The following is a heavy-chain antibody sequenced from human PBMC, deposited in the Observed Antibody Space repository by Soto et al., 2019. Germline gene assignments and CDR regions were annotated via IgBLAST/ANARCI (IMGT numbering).Heavy chain of an antibody. J-gene: IGHJ4*02. D-gene: IGHD2-15*01. Sequence: GGSLRLSCAASGFTFSSNGMHWVRQAPGKGLEWLAVISYDGSNKFHADSVKGRFTISRDNSKSTLYLQLNSLRVEDTAVYYCAKGEVAAIAYYLDSWGQGTLVTVS. CDR1: GFTFSSNG. V-gene: IGHV3-30*18. CDR3: AKGEVAAIAYYLDS. CDR2: ISYDGSNK.